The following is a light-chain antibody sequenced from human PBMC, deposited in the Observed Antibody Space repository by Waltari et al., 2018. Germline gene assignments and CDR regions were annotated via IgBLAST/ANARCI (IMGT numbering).Light chain of an antibody. Sequence: DIQLTPSPSFLSASVGDRVTITCRSSQGISSYLAWYQQKAGKAPKLLIHTASTLQGGVPSRFSGSGSGTDFTLTISSLQPEDFATYYCQQRNSYPITFGQGTRLEIK. CDR3: QQRNSYPIT. CDR2: TAS. CDR1: QGISSY. V-gene: IGKV1-9*01. J-gene: IGKJ5*01.